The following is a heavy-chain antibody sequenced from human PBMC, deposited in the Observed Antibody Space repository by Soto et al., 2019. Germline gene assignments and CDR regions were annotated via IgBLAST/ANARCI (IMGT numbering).Heavy chain of an antibody. D-gene: IGHD3-3*01. Sequence: GGSLRLSCAASGFTFSNAWMSWVRQAPGKGLEWVGRIKSKTDGGTTDYAAPVKGRFTISRDDSKNTLYLQMNSLKTEDTAVYYCTKNVLRFLEWLLWGYNWFDPWGQGTLVTVSS. V-gene: IGHV3-15*01. CDR2: IKSKTDGGTT. CDR1: GFTFSNAW. CDR3: TKNVLRFLEWLLWGYNWFDP. J-gene: IGHJ5*02.